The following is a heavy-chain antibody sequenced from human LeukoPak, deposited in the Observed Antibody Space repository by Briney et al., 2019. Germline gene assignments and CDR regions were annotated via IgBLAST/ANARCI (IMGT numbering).Heavy chain of an antibody. CDR1: GFTFSSYA. D-gene: IGHD6-19*01. V-gene: IGHV3-30-3*02. J-gene: IGHJ4*02. CDR2: ISYDGSNK. CDR3: ANEASSGYVDY. Sequence: GRSLRLSCAASGFTFSSYAMHWVRQAPGKGLEWVAVISYDGSNKYYADSVKGRFTISRDNSKNTLYLQMNSLRAEDTAVYYCANEASSGYVDYWGQGTLVTVSS.